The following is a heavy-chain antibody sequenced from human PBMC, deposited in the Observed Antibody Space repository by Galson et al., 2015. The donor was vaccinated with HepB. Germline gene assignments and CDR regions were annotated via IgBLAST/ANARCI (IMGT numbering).Heavy chain of an antibody. Sequence: SVKVSCKASGYTFNSYIIDWVRQAPGQGLEWMGWISAYNGDTNYAQGLQGRVTMTTDTSTNTAYMELKSLRPDDTAVYYCARVSSSRPHYYGVDVWGRGTTVTVSS. V-gene: IGHV1-18*01. D-gene: IGHD6-13*01. J-gene: IGHJ6*02. CDR1: GYTFNSYI. CDR3: ARVSSSRPHYYGVDV. CDR2: ISAYNGDT.